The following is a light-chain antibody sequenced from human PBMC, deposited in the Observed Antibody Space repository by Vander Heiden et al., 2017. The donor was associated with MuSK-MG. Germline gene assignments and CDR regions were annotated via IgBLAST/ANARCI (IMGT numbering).Light chain of an antibody. Sequence: QSVLTQPPSASGTPGQRVPISCSGRRSNIGSNTVNWYQQLPGTAPKLLIYSNSQRPSGVPDRFSGSKSGTSASLAISGLQSEDEADYYCAAWDDSLNALVFGGGTKLTVL. CDR1: RSNIGSNT. J-gene: IGLJ2*01. CDR3: AAWDDSLNALV. CDR2: SNS. V-gene: IGLV1-44*01.